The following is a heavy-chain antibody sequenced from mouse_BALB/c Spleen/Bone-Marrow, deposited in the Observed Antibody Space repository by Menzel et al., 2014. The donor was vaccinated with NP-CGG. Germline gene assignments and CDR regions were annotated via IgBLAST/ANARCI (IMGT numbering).Heavy chain of an antibody. V-gene: IGHV1S135*01. J-gene: IGHJ4*01. CDR1: GYLFTSYY. CDR3: ARSYDGYPYAMNY. D-gene: IGHD2-3*01. CDR2: FDPFNGGT. Sequence: VQLQQSGPELMKPGASVKISCKASGYLFTSYYMHWVKQSHGESLEWIGYFDPFNGGTSYNQKFKGKATLTVDKSSSTAYMHLSSLISEDSAVYFCARSYDGYPYAMNYWGQGTSVTVSS.